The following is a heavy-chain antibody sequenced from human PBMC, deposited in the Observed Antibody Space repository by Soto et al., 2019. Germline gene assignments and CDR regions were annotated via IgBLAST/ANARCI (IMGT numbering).Heavy chain of an antibody. Sequence: PSETLSLTCTVSGGSISSYYWSWIRQPPGKGLEWIGYIYYSGSTNYNPSLKSRVTISVDTSKNQFSLKLSSVTAADTAVYYCARVSLPYYYHSSGYHRYYYYGMDVWGHGTTVTVSS. CDR1: GGSISSYY. D-gene: IGHD3-22*01. CDR3: ARVSLPYYYHSSGYHRYYYYGMDV. V-gene: IGHV4-59*01. J-gene: IGHJ6*02. CDR2: IYYSGST.